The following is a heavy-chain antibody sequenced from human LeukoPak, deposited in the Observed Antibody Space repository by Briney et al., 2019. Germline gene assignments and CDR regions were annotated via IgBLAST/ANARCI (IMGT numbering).Heavy chain of an antibody. D-gene: IGHD5-12*01. CDR1: GDSISSYY. J-gene: IGHJ4*02. Sequence: SETLSLTCTVSGDSISSYYWSWIRQPPGKGLEWIGYIYTSTYTNYNPSLTSRVTMSVDTSKNQFSLMLSSVAAADTAVYYCARHARIDSGYANSNFDYWGQGTTVAVSS. CDR3: ARHARIDSGYANSNFDY. CDR2: IYTSTYT. V-gene: IGHV4-4*09.